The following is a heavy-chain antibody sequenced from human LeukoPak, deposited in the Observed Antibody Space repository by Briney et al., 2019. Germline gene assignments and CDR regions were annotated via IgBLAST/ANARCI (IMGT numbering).Heavy chain of an antibody. CDR1: GGSISSSTYY. Sequence: PSETLSLTCTVSGGSISSSTYYWGWIRQPPGKGLEWIGSMYYSGSTYYNASRKRRVTISANTSTNQFSLQLSYGPAADTAVYYCARPLSGSSSWHGDAFDIWGQGTMVTVSS. V-gene: IGHV4-39*01. CDR3: ARPLSGSSSWHGDAFDI. J-gene: IGHJ3*02. CDR2: MYYSGST. D-gene: IGHD6-13*01.